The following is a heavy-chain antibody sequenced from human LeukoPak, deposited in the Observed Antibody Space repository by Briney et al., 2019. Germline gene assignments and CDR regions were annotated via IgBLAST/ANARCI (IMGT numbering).Heavy chain of an antibody. CDR2: VGGNGGAT. CDR1: GFRFDDFA. V-gene: IGHV3-43*02. Sequence: GGSLRLSCAASGFRFDDFAMHWVRQAPGKGLEWVILVGGNGGATYYADSVKGRFTISRDNSKNSLYLQMNSLRTDDTAFYYGVKDMGDYGVNVVHYWGQGALVSVSS. CDR3: VKDMGDYGVNVVHY. D-gene: IGHD4-17*01. J-gene: IGHJ4*02.